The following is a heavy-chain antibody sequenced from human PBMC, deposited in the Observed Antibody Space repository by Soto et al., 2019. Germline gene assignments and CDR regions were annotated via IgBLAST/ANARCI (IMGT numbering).Heavy chain of an antibody. CDR2: VYHTGNA. CDR3: ASRPFYYYGLDV. V-gene: IGHV4-30-2*01. Sequence: TLSLTCTVSGGSITTAGYSWSWIRQPPGKALEWIGYVYHTGNAYPKPSLKSRVTISLDRSKNQFSLKMTSVTAADTALYHCASRPFYYYGLDVWGQGTTVTVSS. CDR1: GGSITTAGYS. J-gene: IGHJ6*02.